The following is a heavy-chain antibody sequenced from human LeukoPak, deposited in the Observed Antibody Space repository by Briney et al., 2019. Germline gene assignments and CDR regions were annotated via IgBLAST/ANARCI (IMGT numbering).Heavy chain of an antibody. D-gene: IGHD6-19*01. Sequence: RGESLKISCQGSGSSFTSYWIGWVRQLPGKGLEWMGIIYPGDSDTRYSPSFQGQVTISADKSISTAYLQWSSLKASDTAMYYCARRSSGWYLDYWGQGTLVTVSS. CDR3: ARRSSGWYLDY. CDR1: GSSFTSYW. V-gene: IGHV5-51*01. CDR2: IYPGDSDT. J-gene: IGHJ4*02.